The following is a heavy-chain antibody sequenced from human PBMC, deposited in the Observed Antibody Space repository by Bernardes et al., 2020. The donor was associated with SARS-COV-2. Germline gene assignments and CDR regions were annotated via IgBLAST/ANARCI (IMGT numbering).Heavy chain of an antibody. CDR1: GGSISSYY. D-gene: IGHD2-2*01. CDR2: IYYSGST. V-gene: IGHV4-59*08. CDR3: ARHLVGDIVVVPAAKPVHYYYYGMDV. J-gene: IGHJ6*02. Sequence: SETLSLTCTVSGGSISSYYWSWIRQPPGKGLEWIGYIYYSGSTNYNPSLKSRVTISVDTSKNQFSLKLSSVTAADTAVYYCARHLVGDIVVVPAAKPVHYYYYGMDVWGQGTTVTVSS.